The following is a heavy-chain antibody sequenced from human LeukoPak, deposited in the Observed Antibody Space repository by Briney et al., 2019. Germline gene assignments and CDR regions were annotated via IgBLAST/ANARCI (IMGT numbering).Heavy chain of an antibody. CDR3: ATVMPPGLPKGYYYYYYMDV. CDR1: GYTFTSYY. CDR2: FDPEDGET. Sequence: ASVKVSCKASGYTFTSYYMHWVRQAPGQGLEWMGGFDPEDGETIYAQKFQGRVTMTEDTSTDTAYMELSSLRSEDTAVYYCATVMPPGLPKGYYYYYYMDVWGKGTTVTVSS. J-gene: IGHJ6*03. V-gene: IGHV1-24*01. D-gene: IGHD3/OR15-3a*01.